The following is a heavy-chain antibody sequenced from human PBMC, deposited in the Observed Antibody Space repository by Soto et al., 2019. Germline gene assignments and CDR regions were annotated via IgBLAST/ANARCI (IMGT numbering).Heavy chain of an antibody. CDR3: ARVWGSYRAPSGGAGFDP. D-gene: IGHD3-16*02. V-gene: IGHV1-18*04. CDR1: GYTFTSNS. CDR2: ISAYNGET. J-gene: IGHJ5*02. Sequence: QVQLVQSGAELKKPGASVKVSCAASGYTFTSNSITWVRQAPGQGLEWMGWISAYNGETSYAEKFQGRLTMTTDTSTSTDYTELRSLRSDDTAVYYCARVWGSYRAPSGGAGFDPWGQGTLVTVSS.